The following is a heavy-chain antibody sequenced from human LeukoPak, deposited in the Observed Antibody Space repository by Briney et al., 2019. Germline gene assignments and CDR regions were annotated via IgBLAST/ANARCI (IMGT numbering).Heavy chain of an antibody. CDR1: GGSISSYY. CDR3: ARENWRSKSIDFDS. D-gene: IGHD6-6*01. Sequence: SETLSLTGTVAGGSISSYYWSWIRQPPGKGLEWIGYIYYSGSTNYNPSLKSRVTMSVDTSKNQFSLRLSSVTAADTAAYFCARENWRSKSIDFDSWGQGTLVTVSS. J-gene: IGHJ4*02. CDR2: IYYSGST. V-gene: IGHV4-59*12.